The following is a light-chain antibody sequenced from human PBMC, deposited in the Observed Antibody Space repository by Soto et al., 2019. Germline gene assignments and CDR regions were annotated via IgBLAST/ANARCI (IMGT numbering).Light chain of an antibody. J-gene: IGLJ3*02. CDR1: SSDIGAYNL. CDR2: DVS. Sequence: QSALTQPASVSGSPEQSITISCTGTSSDIGAYNLVSWYQQYPAKAPKVMIYDVSRRPSGVPDRFSGSKSGNTASLTISGLQAEDEAVYYCCSYAGNKTVVFGGGTKLTVL. CDR3: CSYAGNKTVV. V-gene: IGLV2-11*01.